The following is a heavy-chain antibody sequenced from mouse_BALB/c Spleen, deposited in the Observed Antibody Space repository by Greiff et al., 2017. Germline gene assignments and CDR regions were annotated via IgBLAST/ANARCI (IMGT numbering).Heavy chain of an antibody. CDR3: ARDYYRYDGGAWFAY. D-gene: IGHD2-14*01. CDR1: GFTFSSYG. Sequence: EVQLVESGGGLVQPGGSLKLSCAASGFTFSSYGMSWVRQTPDKRLELVATINSNGGSTYYPDSVKGRFTISRDNAKNTLYLQMSSLKSEDTAMYYCARDYYRYDGGAWFAYWGQGTLVTVSA. J-gene: IGHJ3*01. V-gene: IGHV5-6-3*01. CDR2: INSNGGST.